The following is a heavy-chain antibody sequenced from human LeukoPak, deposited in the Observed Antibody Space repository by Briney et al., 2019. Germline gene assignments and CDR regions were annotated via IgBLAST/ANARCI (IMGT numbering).Heavy chain of an antibody. J-gene: IGHJ4*02. Sequence: GGSLRLSCAASGFSFSDYYMSWIRQAPGKGLEWLSYISSSSSYTNYADSVKGRFTISRDNAKNSLNLQMNSLRDEDTAVYYCARGRRWIAAVGPDYWGQGTLVTVSS. CDR1: GFSFSDYY. D-gene: IGHD6-13*01. V-gene: IGHV3-11*05. CDR3: ARGRRWIAAVGPDY. CDR2: ISSSSSYT.